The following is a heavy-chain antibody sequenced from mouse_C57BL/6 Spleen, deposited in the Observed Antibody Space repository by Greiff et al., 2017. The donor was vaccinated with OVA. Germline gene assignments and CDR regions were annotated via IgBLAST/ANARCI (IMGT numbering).Heavy chain of an antibody. J-gene: IGHJ1*03. CDR3: VRSYYGSSNRYFDV. CDR1: GFTFNTYA. D-gene: IGHD1-1*01. V-gene: IGHV10-3*01. CDR2: IRSKSSNYAT. Sequence: EVQRVESGGGLVQPKGSLKLSCAASGFTFNTYAMHWVRQAPGKGLEWVARIRSKSSNYATYYADSVKDRFTISRDDSQSMLYLQMNNLKTEDTAMYYCVRSYYGSSNRYFDVWGTGTTVTVSS.